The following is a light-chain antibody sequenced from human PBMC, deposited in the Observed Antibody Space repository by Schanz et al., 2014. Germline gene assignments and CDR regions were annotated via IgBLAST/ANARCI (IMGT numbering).Light chain of an antibody. CDR1: QGVTSN. V-gene: IGKV3-15*01. J-gene: IGKJ2*01. CDR3: QQYNNWPPTYT. CDR2: GAS. Sequence: EIGMTQSPGSLSLSPGERGTLSCRASQGVTSNYLAWYQQRPGQAPRLLIYGASTRAPGIPARFSGSGSGTEFTLTISSLQSEDFAVYYCQQYNNWPPTYTFGQGTKLEIK.